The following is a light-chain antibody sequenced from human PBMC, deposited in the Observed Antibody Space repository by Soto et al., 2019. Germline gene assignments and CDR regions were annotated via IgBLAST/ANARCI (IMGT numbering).Light chain of an antibody. Sequence: QSVLTQPPSASGSPGQSVTISCTGTSSDVGNYNYVSWYQQHPGKAPKLMIYEVTNRPSGVPDRFSGSKSGNTASLTVSGLQAEDEADYYCSSYAGSSNLAIFGGGTQLTVL. J-gene: IGLJ2*01. CDR1: SSDVGNYNY. CDR3: SSYAGSSNLAI. CDR2: EVT. V-gene: IGLV2-8*01.